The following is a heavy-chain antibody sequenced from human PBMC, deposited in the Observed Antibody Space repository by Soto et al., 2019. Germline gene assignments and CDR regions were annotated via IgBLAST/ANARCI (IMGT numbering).Heavy chain of an antibody. Sequence: QVQLQESGPGLVKPSQTLSLTCTVSGGSISSGDYYWSWIRQRPGKGREWIGYIYDSGSTYYTPSLKSRVTISVDTSKNQFSLKLSSVTAADTAVYYCARDVPTVRGSPKFYYYGMDVWGQGATVTVSS. CDR2: IYDSGST. CDR1: GGSISSGDYY. V-gene: IGHV4-31*03. CDR3: ARDVPTVRGSPKFYYYGMDV. D-gene: IGHD3-10*01. J-gene: IGHJ6*02.